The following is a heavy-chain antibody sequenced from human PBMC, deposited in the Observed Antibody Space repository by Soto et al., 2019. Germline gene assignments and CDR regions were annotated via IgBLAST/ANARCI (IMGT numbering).Heavy chain of an antibody. D-gene: IGHD1-26*01. V-gene: IGHV3-48*03. CDR2: ISSSGSTI. CDR3: ARGSSGSYYVVDYYYGMDV. Sequence: PGGSLIVSCASSGFNFSSYERNWVRQAPGKGLEWVSYISSSGSTIYYADSVKGRFTISRDNAKNSLYLQMNSLRAEDTAVYYCARGSSGSYYVVDYYYGMDVWGQGTTVNVSS. J-gene: IGHJ6*02. CDR1: GFNFSSYE.